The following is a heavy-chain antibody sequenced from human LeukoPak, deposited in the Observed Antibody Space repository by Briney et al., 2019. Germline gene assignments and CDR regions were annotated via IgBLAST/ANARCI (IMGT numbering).Heavy chain of an antibody. Sequence: GGSLRLSCAASGFTFSNAWMRWVRQAPGKGLEWVGRIKSKTDGGTTDYAAPVQGRFTISRDDSKNTVYLQMSGLKTEDTAVYYCTTGPGNSGYWGQGTLVTVSS. CDR1: GFTFSNAW. CDR2: IKSKTDGGTT. J-gene: IGHJ4*02. CDR3: TTGPGNSGY. V-gene: IGHV3-15*01. D-gene: IGHD4-23*01.